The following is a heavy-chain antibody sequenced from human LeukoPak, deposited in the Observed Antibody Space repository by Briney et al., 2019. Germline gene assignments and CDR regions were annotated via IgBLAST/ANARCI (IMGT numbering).Heavy chain of an antibody. Sequence: GGSLRLSCAASGFTFSSYSMNWVRQAPGKGLEWVSSISSSSSYIYYADSVKGRFTISRDNAKNSLYLQMNSLRAEDTAVYYCARAAYDSSGYYAEYFQHWGQGTLVTVSS. CDR3: ARAAYDSSGYYAEYFQH. V-gene: IGHV3-21*01. D-gene: IGHD3-22*01. CDR1: GFTFSSYS. CDR2: ISSSSSYI. J-gene: IGHJ1*01.